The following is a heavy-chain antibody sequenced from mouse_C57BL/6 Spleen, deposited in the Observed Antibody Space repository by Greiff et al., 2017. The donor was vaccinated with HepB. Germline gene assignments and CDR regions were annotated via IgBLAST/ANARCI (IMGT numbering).Heavy chain of an antibody. CDR1: GFTFSSYT. CDR3: ARHGGSGYSAWFAY. CDR2: ISGGGGNT. Sequence: EVHLVESGGGLVKPGGSLKLSCAASGFTFSSYTMSWVRQTPEKRLEWVATISGGGGNTYYPDSVKGRFTISRDNAKNTLYLQMSSLRSEDTALYYCARHGGSGYSAWFAYWGQGTLVTVSA. V-gene: IGHV5-9*01. D-gene: IGHD3-2*02. J-gene: IGHJ3*01.